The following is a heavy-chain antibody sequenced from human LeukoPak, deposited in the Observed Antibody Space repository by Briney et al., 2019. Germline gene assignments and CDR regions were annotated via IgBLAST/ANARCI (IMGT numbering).Heavy chain of an antibody. Sequence: KESGPTLVKPTQTLTLTCTFSGFSLSTSGVGVGWIRQPPGKALEWLALIYWGDDKRYSPSLKSRLTITKDTSKNQVVLTMTNMDPVDTATYYCALSEQWLVPYYFDYWGQGTLVTVSS. CDR2: IYWGDDK. CDR3: ALSEQWLVPYYFDY. CDR1: GFSLSTSGVG. J-gene: IGHJ4*02. D-gene: IGHD6-19*01. V-gene: IGHV2-5*02.